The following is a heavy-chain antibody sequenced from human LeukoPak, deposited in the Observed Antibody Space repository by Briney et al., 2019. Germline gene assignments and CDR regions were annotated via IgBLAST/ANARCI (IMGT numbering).Heavy chain of an antibody. CDR2: ISHDGSIT. J-gene: IGHJ4*02. D-gene: IGHD2-21*02. CDR1: GFTFSSYG. V-gene: IGHV3-30*18. Sequence: GGSLRLSCAASGFTFSSYGMHWVRQAPGKGLEWVAVISHDGSITYYVDSVKGRFTISRDNSKNTLYLQMHSLRAEDTAVYYCAKLARPYCSGDCLQIDYLGQGTLVPVSS. CDR3: AKLARPYCSGDCLQIDY.